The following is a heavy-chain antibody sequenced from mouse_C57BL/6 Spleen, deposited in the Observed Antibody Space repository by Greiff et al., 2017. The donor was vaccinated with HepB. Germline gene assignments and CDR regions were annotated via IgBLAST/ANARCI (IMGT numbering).Heavy chain of an antibody. V-gene: IGHV14-2*01. Sequence: VQLQQSGAELVKPGASVKLSCTASGFNIKDYYMHWVKQRTEQGLEWIGRIDPEDGETKYAPKFQGKATITADKSSNTAYLHLSSLTSEDTAVYCCASAYNLGNWYFDVWGTGTTVTVSS. CDR2: IDPEDGET. CDR3: ASAYNLGNWYFDV. J-gene: IGHJ1*03. D-gene: IGHD6-1*01. CDR1: GFNIKDYY.